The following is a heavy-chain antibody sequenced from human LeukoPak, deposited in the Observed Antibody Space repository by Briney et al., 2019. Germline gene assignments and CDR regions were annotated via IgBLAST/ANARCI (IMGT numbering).Heavy chain of an antibody. CDR3: ARSRLPWVLVRGVIIAY. D-gene: IGHD3-10*01. J-gene: IGHJ4*02. Sequence: GGSLRLSCAASGFTFSSYWMSWVRQAPGKGLEWVANIKQDGSEEYYVDSVKGRFTISRDNAKNSLYLQMNSLRAEDTAVYYCARSRLPWVLVRGVIIAYWGQGTLVTVSS. CDR1: GFTFSSYW. V-gene: IGHV3-7*01. CDR2: IKQDGSEE.